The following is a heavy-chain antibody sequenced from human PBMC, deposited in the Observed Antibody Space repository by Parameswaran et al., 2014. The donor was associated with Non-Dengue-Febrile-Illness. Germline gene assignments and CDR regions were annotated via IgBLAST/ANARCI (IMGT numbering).Heavy chain of an antibody. J-gene: IGHJ4*02. V-gene: IGHV4-34*01. CDR2: INHSGST. Sequence: PGKGLEWIGEINHSGSTNYNPSLKSRVTISVDTSKNQFSLKLSSVTAADTAVYYCARVAVVPAATDYWGQGTLVTVSS. CDR3: ARVAVVPAATDY. D-gene: IGHD2-2*01.